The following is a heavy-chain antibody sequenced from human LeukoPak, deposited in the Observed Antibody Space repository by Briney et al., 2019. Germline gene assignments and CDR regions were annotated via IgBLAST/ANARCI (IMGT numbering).Heavy chain of an antibody. CDR3: ARVRVQDDAFDI. CDR2: ISPSGGST. J-gene: IGHJ3*02. CDR1: GYTFTSNY. V-gene: IGHV1-46*01. Sequence: ASVKVSCKAFGYTFTSNYMHWVRQAPGQGPEWMGVISPSGGSTTYAQKFQGRVTLTRDMSTSTDYLELSSLRSEDTAVYYCARVRVQDDAFDIWGQGTMVTVSS. D-gene: IGHD1-1*01.